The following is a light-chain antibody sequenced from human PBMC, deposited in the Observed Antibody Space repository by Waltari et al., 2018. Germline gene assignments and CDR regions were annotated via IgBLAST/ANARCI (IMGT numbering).Light chain of an antibody. CDR2: GAS. V-gene: IGKV3-11*01. CDR3: QRYSNSPLT. J-gene: IGKJ4*01. CDR1: QSVANY. Sequence: VILTQSPATLSLSPGERATLSCRASQSVANYLAWYQQQPGQAPRLLIYGASSRATGIPDRFSGTGSGTEFTLTISSLEPEDFAVYFCQRYSNSPLTFGGGTKVEIK.